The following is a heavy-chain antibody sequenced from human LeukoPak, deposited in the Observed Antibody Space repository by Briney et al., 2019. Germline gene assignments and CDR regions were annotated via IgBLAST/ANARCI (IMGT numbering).Heavy chain of an antibody. CDR1: GFTFSSCA. CDR2: ISYDGSNK. D-gene: IGHD6-13*01. CDR3: ARELGSWYVDY. J-gene: IGHJ4*02. V-gene: IGHV3-30*04. Sequence: PGGSLRLSCAASGFTFSSCAMHWVRQAPGKGLEWVAVISYDGSNKYYADSVKGRFIISRDNSKNTLYLQMNSLRAEDTAVYYCARELGSWYVDYWGQGTLVTVSS.